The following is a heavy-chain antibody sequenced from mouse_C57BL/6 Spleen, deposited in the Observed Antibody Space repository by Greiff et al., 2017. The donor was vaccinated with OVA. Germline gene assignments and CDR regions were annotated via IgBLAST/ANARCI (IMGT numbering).Heavy chain of an antibody. Sequence: VQLKESGPELVKPGASVKMSCKASGYTFTDYNMHWVKQSHGKSLEWIGYINPNNGGTSYNQKFKGKATLTVNKSSSTAYMELRSLTSEDSAVYYCARGGGIYYDYNYAMDYWGQGTSVTVSS. CDR2: INPNNGGT. D-gene: IGHD2-4*01. CDR3: ARGGGIYYDYNYAMDY. CDR1: GYTFTDYN. V-gene: IGHV1-22*01. J-gene: IGHJ4*01.